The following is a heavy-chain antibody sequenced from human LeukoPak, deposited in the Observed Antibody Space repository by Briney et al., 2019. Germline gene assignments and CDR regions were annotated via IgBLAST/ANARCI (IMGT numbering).Heavy chain of an antibody. D-gene: IGHD5-18*01. CDR2: TSSSSSYI. Sequence: PGGSLRLSCAASGFTFSSYSMNWVRQAPGKGLEWVSSTSSSSSYIYYADSVKGRFTISRDNAKNSLYLQMNSLRAEDTAVYYCARGAAMDFNFDYWGQGTLVTVSS. CDR1: GFTFSSYS. J-gene: IGHJ4*02. V-gene: IGHV3-21*01. CDR3: ARGAAMDFNFDY.